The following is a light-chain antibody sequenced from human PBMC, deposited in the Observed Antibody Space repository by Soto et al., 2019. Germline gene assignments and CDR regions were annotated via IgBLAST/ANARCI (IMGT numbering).Light chain of an antibody. V-gene: IGKV1-9*01. CDR1: QDISDY. CDR2: EAS. J-gene: IGKJ1*01. Sequence: DLQLTQSASVMSASVVDRVTITCRASQDISDYLAWYQQKPGKAPNLLIYEASTLQSGVPSRFSGSGSGTEFTLSVSSLQPEDFATYYCLQLDSYPRTFGQGTKVDIK. CDR3: LQLDSYPRT.